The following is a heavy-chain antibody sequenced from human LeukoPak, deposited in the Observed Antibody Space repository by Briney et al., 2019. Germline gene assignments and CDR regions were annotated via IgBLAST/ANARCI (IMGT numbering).Heavy chain of an antibody. CDR2: IIPIFGTA. D-gene: IGHD6-6*01. CDR3: ARGAVSSSEYYYMDV. J-gene: IGHJ6*03. V-gene: IGHV1-69*05. CDR1: GGTFISYA. Sequence: GSSVKVSCKASGGTFISYAISWVRQAPGQGLEWMGGIIPIFGTANYAQKFQGRVTITTDESTSAAYMELSSLRSEDTAVYYCARGAVSSSEYYYMDVWGKGTTVTVSS.